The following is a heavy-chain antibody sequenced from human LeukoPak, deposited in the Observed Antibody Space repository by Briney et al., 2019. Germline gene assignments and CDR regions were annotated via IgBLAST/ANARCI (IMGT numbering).Heavy chain of an antibody. D-gene: IGHD4-17*01. CDR3: ARTNPVYGDYDY. CDR1: GLTVNDNY. J-gene: IGHJ4*02. CDR2: MFPDGRT. Sequence: GGSLRLSCLVSGLTVNDNYMSWVRQAPGKGLQWVSVMFPDGRTFYGDSVRGRFTISRDLARNTLLLQMHSLRADDTAVHYCARTNPVYGDYDYWGQGTLVTASS. V-gene: IGHV3-53*01.